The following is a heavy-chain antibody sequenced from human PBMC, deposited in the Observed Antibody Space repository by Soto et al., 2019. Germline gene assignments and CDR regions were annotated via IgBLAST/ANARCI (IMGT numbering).Heavy chain of an antibody. Sequence: GASVKVSYQASGCTFSSYASILVRQAPGQGLEWMGVIIPIFGTANYAQKFQGRVTITADESTSTAYMELSSLRSEDTAVYYCAISRGSSWYPIDYWGQGTLVTVSS. V-gene: IGHV1-69*13. CDR2: IIPIFGTA. CDR1: GCTFSSYA. J-gene: IGHJ4*01. CDR3: AISRGSSWYPIDY. D-gene: IGHD6-13*01.